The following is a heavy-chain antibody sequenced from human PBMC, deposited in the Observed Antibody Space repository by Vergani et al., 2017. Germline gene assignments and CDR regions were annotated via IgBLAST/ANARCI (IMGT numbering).Heavy chain of an antibody. J-gene: IGHJ6*03. D-gene: IGHD3-3*01. Sequence: QVQLVQSGAEVKKPGASVKVSCKASGYTFTGYYMHWVRQAPGQGLEWMGWINPNSGGTNYAQKFQGRVTMTRDTSISTAYMALSRLRSDDTAVYYCARGLSGVVPPSYYMDVWGKGTTVTVSS. CDR3: ARGLSGVVPPSYYMDV. CDR1: GYTFTGYY. CDR2: INPNSGGT. V-gene: IGHV1-2*02.